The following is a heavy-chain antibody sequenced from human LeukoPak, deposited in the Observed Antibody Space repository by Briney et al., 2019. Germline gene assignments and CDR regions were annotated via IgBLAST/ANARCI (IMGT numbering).Heavy chain of an antibody. Sequence: SETLSLTCAVYGGSLSAYYWTWIRQPPGKGLEWIGEINHGGSTNYNPSLKSRVTISIDTSKNQFSLKLSSVTAADTAVYYCAKEIAVTGQFDYWGQGTLVTVSS. V-gene: IGHV4-34*01. CDR1: GGSLSAYY. D-gene: IGHD6-19*01. CDR3: AKEIAVTGQFDY. J-gene: IGHJ4*02. CDR2: INHGGST.